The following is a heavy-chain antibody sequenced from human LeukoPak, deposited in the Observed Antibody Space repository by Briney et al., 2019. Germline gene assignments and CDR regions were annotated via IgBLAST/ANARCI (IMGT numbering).Heavy chain of an antibody. CDR1: GGTFSSYA. D-gene: IGHD2-15*01. CDR3: VRAHDVYCSGSSGYSLDY. CDR2: IIPIFGTA. Sequence: SVKVSCKASGGTFSSYAITWLRQAPGQGLEWMGRIIPIFGTANYAQNFQGRVTMTTDESTSTAYMELSSLRSEDRAVYYRVRAHDVYCSGSSGYSLDYWGQGTLVTVSS. V-gene: IGHV1-69*05. J-gene: IGHJ4*02.